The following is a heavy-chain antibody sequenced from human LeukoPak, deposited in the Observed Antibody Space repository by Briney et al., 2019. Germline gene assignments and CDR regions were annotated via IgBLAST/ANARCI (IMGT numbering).Heavy chain of an antibody. CDR3: ARLIITMVRGVIPSYGMDV. V-gene: IGHV3-11*01. J-gene: IGHJ6*02. CDR1: GFTFSDYY. Sequence: PGGSLRLSCAASGFTFSDYYMSWIRRAPGKGLEWVSYISSSGSTIYYADSVKGRFTISRDNAKNSLYLQMNSPRAEETAVYYCARLIITMVRGVIPSYGMDVWGQGTTVTVSS. D-gene: IGHD3-10*01. CDR2: ISSSGSTI.